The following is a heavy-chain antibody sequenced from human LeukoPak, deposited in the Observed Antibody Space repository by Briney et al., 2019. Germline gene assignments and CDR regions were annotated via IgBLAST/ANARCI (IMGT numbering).Heavy chain of an antibody. D-gene: IGHD5-18*01. CDR3: ARSRIQLWTDAFDI. CDR1: GYTFTGYY. V-gene: IGHV1-2*02. Sequence: GASVKLSCTASGYTFTGYYMHWVRQAPGQGLEWMGWINPNSGGTNYAQKFQGRVTMTRDTSISTAYMELSRLRSDDTAVYYCARSRIQLWTDAFDIWGQRTMVTVSS. CDR2: INPNSGGT. J-gene: IGHJ3*02.